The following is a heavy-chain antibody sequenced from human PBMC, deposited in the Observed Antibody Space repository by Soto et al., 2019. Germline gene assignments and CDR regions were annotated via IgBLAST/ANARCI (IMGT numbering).Heavy chain of an antibody. V-gene: IGHV4-31*03. CDR2: IFYSGAF. Sequence: SETLSLTCTVSGGSISSDSSYWSWIRQRPGMGLEWIGYIFYSGAFYYTPSLRGRVMILADTSKNHFTLRLSSVTAADTAVYYCARAPENPSIFGVALPYFFDSWGQGTQVTVSS. D-gene: IGHD3-3*01. CDR1: GGSISSDSSY. CDR3: ARAPENPSIFGVALPYFFDS. J-gene: IGHJ4*02.